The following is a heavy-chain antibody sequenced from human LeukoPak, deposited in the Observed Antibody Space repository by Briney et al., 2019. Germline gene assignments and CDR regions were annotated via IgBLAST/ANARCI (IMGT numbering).Heavy chain of an antibody. CDR1: GFTFSSYA. D-gene: IGHD6-25*01. CDR3: ANGGQRLAPGWFNP. V-gene: IGHV3-23*01. CDR2: ISGSGGST. J-gene: IGHJ5*02. Sequence: GGSLRLSCAASGFTFSSYAMSWVRQAPEKGLEWVSAISGSGGSTYYADSVKGRFTISRDNSKNTLYLQMNSLRAEDTAAYYCANGGQRLAPGWFNPWGQGTLVTVSS.